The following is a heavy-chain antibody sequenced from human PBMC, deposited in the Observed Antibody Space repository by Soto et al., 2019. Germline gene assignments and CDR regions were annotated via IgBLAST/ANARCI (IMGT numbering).Heavy chain of an antibody. D-gene: IGHD4-17*01. CDR2: ISAYNGNT. CDR3: ARAPTVTDAFDI. J-gene: IGHJ3*02. CDR1: GYTFTSYG. V-gene: IGHV1-18*01. Sequence: ASVKVSCKASGYTFTSYGISWVRQAPGQGLEWMGWISAYNGNTNYTQKLQGRVTMTTDTSTSTAYMELRSLRSDDTAVYYCARAPTVTDAFDIWSQGTMVTVSS.